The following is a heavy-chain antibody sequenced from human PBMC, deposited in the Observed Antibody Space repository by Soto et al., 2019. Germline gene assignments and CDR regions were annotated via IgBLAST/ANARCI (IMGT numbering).Heavy chain of an antibody. CDR1: GGSINSYY. D-gene: IGHD3-10*01. J-gene: IGHJ6*02. CDR3: ARQGFGPLHGLVHV. V-gene: IGHV4-59*08. Sequence: QVQLQESGPGLVKPSETLSLSCTVSGGSINSYYWSWIRQSPGKRMEWIGYVHHSWGSSYNPSLQSRVAISLDTSKSQFSLKVTSVTATDTAVYYCARQGFGPLHGLVHVWGQGTTVTVSS. CDR2: VHHSWGS.